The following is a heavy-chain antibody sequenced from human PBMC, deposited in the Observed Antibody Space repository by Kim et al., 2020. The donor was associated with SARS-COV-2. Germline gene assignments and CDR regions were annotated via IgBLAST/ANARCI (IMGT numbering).Heavy chain of an antibody. Sequence: GGSLRLSCAASGFTFSVYWMHWVRQAPGKGLVWVSRINSGGTITSYADSVKGRFTISRDNAKNTLYRQMNSLRGEDTAVYYCVRGIGDSWGQGNLVTVSS. CDR1: GFTFSVYW. J-gene: IGHJ4*02. D-gene: IGHD3-16*01. V-gene: IGHV3-74*01. CDR3: VRGIGDS. CDR2: INSGGTIT.